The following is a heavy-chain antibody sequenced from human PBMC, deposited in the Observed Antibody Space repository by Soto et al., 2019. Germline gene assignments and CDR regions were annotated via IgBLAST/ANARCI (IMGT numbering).Heavy chain of an antibody. J-gene: IGHJ4*02. Sequence: QAGGSLRLSCAASGFTFSSYDMHWVRQTTGKGLEWVSTIGTAGDTYYPGSVQGRFTISRENAKNSLYLQMNSLRAGDTAVYYCARTRQYCTNGVCYYFFDYWGQGTLVTVSS. D-gene: IGHD2-8*01. CDR2: IGTAGDT. V-gene: IGHV3-13*01. CDR3: ARTRQYCTNGVCYYFFDY. CDR1: GFTFSSYD.